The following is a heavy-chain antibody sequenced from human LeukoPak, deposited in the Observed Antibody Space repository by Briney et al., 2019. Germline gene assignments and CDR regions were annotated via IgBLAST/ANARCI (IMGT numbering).Heavy chain of an antibody. CDR3: ARAQELADFEY. J-gene: IGHJ4*03. CDR2: ISSSSSYI. V-gene: IGHV3-21*01. Sequence: GGSLRLSCAASGFTFSSYSMNWVRQAPGKGLEWVSSISSSSSYIYYADSVKGRFTISRDNAKNSLYLQMNSLRAEDTAVYYCARAQELADFEYWGHVITVTVAS. D-gene: IGHD6-13*01. CDR1: GFTFSSYS.